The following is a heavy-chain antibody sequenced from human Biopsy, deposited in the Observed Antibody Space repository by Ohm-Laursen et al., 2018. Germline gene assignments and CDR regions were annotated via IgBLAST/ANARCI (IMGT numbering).Heavy chain of an antibody. CDR3: VRLEAGLFDAFDI. Sequence: GSLRLSCAASGFTFSTYEMNWVRQAPGKGLEWISFISHSSGPTNYADSVRGRFTISRDNAKNALYLQMNSLRVEDTAFYCCVRLEAGLFDAFDIWGHGTTVTVSS. D-gene: IGHD6-19*01. J-gene: IGHJ3*02. CDR1: GFTFSTYE. V-gene: IGHV3-48*03. CDR2: ISHSSGPT.